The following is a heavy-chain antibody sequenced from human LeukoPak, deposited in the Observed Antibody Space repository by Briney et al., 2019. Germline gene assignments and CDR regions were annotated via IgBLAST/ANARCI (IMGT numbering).Heavy chain of an antibody. CDR1: GGSVSSNFYY. CDR3: ARSPERGRGSSIDLEYFDD. V-gene: IGHV4-39*01. Sequence: PSETLSLTCTVSGGSVSSNFYYWSWIRQSPGKGLEWISSIYYSGSTFYNPSLKGRVTISVDTSNNRFSLNLSSVTAADTAMYYCARSPERGRGSSIDLEYFDDWGQGTLVTVSS. D-gene: IGHD3-10*01. J-gene: IGHJ4*02. CDR2: IYYSGST.